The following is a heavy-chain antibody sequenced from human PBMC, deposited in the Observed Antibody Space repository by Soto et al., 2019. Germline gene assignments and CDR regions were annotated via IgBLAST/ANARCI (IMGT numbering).Heavy chain of an antibody. J-gene: IGHJ4*02. D-gene: IGHD3-16*01. Sequence: EVQLVQSGGGWVQPGGSLRLSCAASGFSFDVYGMHWVRQVPGKGLEWVSGISYNGGNIGYVNSVRGRFTISRDNDRNSLYLQMNSLRPEDTAVYYCTKVSLSGLGNYFDYWGQGIMVTVSS. CDR1: GFSFDVYG. CDR2: ISYNGGNI. CDR3: TKVSLSGLGNYFDY. V-gene: IGHV3-9*01.